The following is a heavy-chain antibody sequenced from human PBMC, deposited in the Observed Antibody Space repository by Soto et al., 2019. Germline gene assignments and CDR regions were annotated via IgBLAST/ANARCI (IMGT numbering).Heavy chain of an antibody. J-gene: IGHJ5*02. CDR3: ARGGARYCSGGSCYRDNWFDP. D-gene: IGHD2-15*01. Sequence: QVQLQESGPGLVKPSGTLSLTCAVSGGSISSSNWWSWVRQPPGKGLEWIGEIYHSGSTNYNPSLKSRVTISVDKAKNPFSLKLSSVTAADTAVYYCARGGARYCSGGSCYRDNWFDPWGQGTLVTVSS. CDR2: IYHSGST. CDR1: GGSISSSNW. V-gene: IGHV4-4*02.